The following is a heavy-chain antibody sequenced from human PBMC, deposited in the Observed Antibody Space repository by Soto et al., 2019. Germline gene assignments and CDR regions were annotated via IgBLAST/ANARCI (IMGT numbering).Heavy chain of an antibody. J-gene: IGHJ6*02. CDR3: ARAPHHYSNYDYYYYGMDV. CDR1: GFTFSSYS. Sequence: GGSLRLSCAASGFTFSSYSMNWVRQAPGKGLEWVSYISSSSSTIYYADSVKGRFTISRDNAKNSLYLQMNSLRDKDTAVYYCARAPHHYSNYDYYYYGMDVWGQGTAVTVSS. CDR2: ISSSSSTI. D-gene: IGHD4-4*01. V-gene: IGHV3-48*02.